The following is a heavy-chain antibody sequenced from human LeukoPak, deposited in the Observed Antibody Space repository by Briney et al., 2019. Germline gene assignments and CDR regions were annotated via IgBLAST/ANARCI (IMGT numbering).Heavy chain of an antibody. J-gene: IGHJ4*02. D-gene: IGHD3-22*01. V-gene: IGHV3-21*01. CDR1: GFTLSSYS. CDR3: ARAPSGYYGPFDY. CDR2: ISSNSHYI. Sequence: GGSLRLSCAASGFTLSSYSMNWVRQAPGKGLEWVSSISSNSHYIYYADSVKGRFTISRDNAKNPLYLQMNSLRAEDTAVYYCARAPSGYYGPFDYWGQGTLVTVSS.